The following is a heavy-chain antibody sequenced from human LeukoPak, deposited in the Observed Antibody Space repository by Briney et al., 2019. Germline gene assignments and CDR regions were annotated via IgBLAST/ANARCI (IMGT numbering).Heavy chain of an antibody. V-gene: IGHV3-11*01. CDR1: GFTFSDFY. CDR3: AGRAMWELPPSY. D-gene: IGHD1-26*01. Sequence: QSGGSLRLSCAASGFTFSDFYMCWIRQAPGKGLEWLSYISSSGSTIYYADSVKGRFTISRDNAKNSVYLQMNSLRAEDTAVYYCAGRAMWELPPSYWGQGTLVTVSS. CDR2: ISSSGSTI. J-gene: IGHJ4*02.